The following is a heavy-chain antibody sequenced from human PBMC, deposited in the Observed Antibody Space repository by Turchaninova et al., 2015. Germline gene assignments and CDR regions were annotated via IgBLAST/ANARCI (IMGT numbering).Heavy chain of an antibody. J-gene: IGHJ4*02. Sequence: QVQLVQSGAEVRKPGASVKVSCQASDYLFTGYYLHWVRQAPGQGFEWMGGSKPNNGATNYAQNFHGRVTITSATSIGTAYREVGGLRSDDTAVYYCTRDGLRYFDWSLFGAFDCWGQGALVTVSS. CDR3: TRDGLRYFDWSLFGAFDC. V-gene: IGHV1-2*02. D-gene: IGHD3-9*01. CDR2: SKPNNGAT. CDR1: DYLFTGYY.